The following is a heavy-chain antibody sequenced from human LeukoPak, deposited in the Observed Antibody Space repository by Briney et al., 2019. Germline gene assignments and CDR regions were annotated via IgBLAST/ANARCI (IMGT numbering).Heavy chain of an antibody. J-gene: IGHJ4*02. CDR3: ARTMVRGVIVGFDY. CDR1: GGTFSCYA. CDR2: IIPIFGTA. Sequence: SVKVSCKASGGTFSCYAISWVRQAPGQGLEWMGGIIPIFGTANYAQKFQGRVTITTDESTSTAYMELSSLRSEDTAVYYCARTMVRGVIVGFDYWGQGTLVTVSS. V-gene: IGHV1-69*05. D-gene: IGHD3-10*01.